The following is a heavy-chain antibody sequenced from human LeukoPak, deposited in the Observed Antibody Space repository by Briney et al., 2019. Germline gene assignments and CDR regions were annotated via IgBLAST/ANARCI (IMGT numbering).Heavy chain of an antibody. CDR3: AMPTTYYYGSGSTLRRRPFEY. Sequence: ASVKVSCKVSGYTLTELFMHWVRQAPGKGLEWMGGFDPEDGETIYAQKFQGRVTMTEDTSTDTVYMELSSLRYEHTAVYYCAMPTTYYYGSGSTLRRRPFEYWGQGTLVTVSS. CDR1: GYTLTELF. J-gene: IGHJ4*02. CDR2: FDPEDGET. D-gene: IGHD3-10*01. V-gene: IGHV1-24*01.